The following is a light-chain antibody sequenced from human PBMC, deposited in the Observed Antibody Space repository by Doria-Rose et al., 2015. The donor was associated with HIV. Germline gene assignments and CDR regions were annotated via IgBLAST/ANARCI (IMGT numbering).Light chain of an antibody. Sequence: QRTQSPSSLSASIGDIVTIPCRASQTVSTYLNWFQQEPGKAPKLLIYAASRLQSGVPSRFSGSGSGTDFTLTISGLQPGDFATYYCQQTYSSPPWTFGQGTKVEMK. CDR3: QQTYSSPPWT. CDR2: AAS. J-gene: IGKJ1*01. V-gene: IGKV1-39*01. CDR1: QTVSTY.